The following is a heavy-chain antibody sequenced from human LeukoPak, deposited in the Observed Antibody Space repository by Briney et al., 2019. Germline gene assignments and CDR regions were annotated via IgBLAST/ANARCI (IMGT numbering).Heavy chain of an antibody. V-gene: IGHV3-23*01. CDR2: ISGSGDTT. D-gene: IGHD4-17*01. CDR1: GFIFSSYA. Sequence: GGSLRLSCAASGFIFSSYAMSWVRQAPGRGLEWVSTISGSGDTTYYADSVKGRFPISRDNSKNTLYLQMNSLRAEDTAVYYCAKVADYGDSRVFDYWGQGILVTVSS. CDR3: AKVADYGDSRVFDY. J-gene: IGHJ4*02.